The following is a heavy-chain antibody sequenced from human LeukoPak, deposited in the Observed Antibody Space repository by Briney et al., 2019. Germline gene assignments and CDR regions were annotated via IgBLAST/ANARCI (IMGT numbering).Heavy chain of an antibody. CDR2: MNPNSSNT. CDR3: ARGYSYGPYYYYMDV. J-gene: IGHJ6*03. V-gene: IGHV1-8*02. Sequence: ASVKVSCKASGYTFTDYYIHWVRQATGQGLEWMGWMNPNSSNTGYAQKFQGRVTMTRNTSISTAYMELSSLRSEDTAVYYCARGYSYGPYYYYMDVWGKGTTVTVSS. D-gene: IGHD5-18*01. CDR1: GYTFTDYY.